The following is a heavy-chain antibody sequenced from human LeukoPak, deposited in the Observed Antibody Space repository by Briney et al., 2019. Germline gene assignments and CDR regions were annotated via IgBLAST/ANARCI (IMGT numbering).Heavy chain of an antibody. V-gene: IGHV1-8*01. CDR3: ARGGEQQLVLFMDV. Sequence: ASVKVSCKASGYTFTSYDINWVRQATGQGLEWMGWMNPNSGNTGYAQKFQGRVTMTRNTSISTAYMELSSLRSEDTAVYYCARGGEQQLVLFMDVRGQGTTVTVSS. J-gene: IGHJ6*02. CDR1: GYTFTSYD. CDR2: MNPNSGNT. D-gene: IGHD6-13*01.